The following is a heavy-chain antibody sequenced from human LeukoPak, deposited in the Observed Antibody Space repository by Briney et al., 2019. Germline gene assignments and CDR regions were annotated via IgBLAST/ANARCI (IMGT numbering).Heavy chain of an antibody. CDR2: INPNSGGT. CDR1: RYIFTSYY. D-gene: IGHD6-13*01. Sequence: ASVKVSCKASRYIFTSYYIHWVRQAPGQGLEWMGWINPNSGGTKYTQKFQGRVTMTRDTSISTAYMELSRLGSDDTAVYYCARAPISAAGFRYSYYYYMDVWGQGTTVTVSS. CDR3: ARAPISAAGFRYSYYYYMDV. J-gene: IGHJ6*03. V-gene: IGHV1-2*02.